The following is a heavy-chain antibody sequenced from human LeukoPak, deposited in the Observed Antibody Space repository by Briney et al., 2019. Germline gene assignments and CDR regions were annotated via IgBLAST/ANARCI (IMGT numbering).Heavy chain of an antibody. J-gene: IGHJ4*02. D-gene: IGHD2-2*01. CDR1: GYTFINYA. Sequence: ASVKVSCKASGYTFINYAITWVRQAPGQGLEWMVWISVYNGNTNYAQKLQGRVTMTTDTSTSTAYMELRSLRSDDTAVYYCARDIAPGVVVVPAANDYWGQGTLVTVSS. CDR2: ISVYNGNT. CDR3: ARDIAPGVVVVPAANDY. V-gene: IGHV1-18*01.